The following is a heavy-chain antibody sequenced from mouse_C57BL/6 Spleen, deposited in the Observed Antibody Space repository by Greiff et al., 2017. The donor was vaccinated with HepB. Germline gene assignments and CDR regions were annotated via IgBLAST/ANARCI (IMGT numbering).Heavy chain of an antibody. D-gene: IGHD1-1*01. J-gene: IGHJ1*03. CDR2: ISYDGSN. V-gene: IGHV3-6*01. Sequence: VQLQQSGPGLVKPSQSLSLTCSVTGYSITSGYYWNWIRQFPGNKLEWMGYISYDGSNNYNPSLKNRISITRDTSKNQFFLKLNSVTTEDTATYYCARERGSSLNVWGTGTTVTVSS. CDR3: ARERGSSLNV. CDR1: GYSITSGYY.